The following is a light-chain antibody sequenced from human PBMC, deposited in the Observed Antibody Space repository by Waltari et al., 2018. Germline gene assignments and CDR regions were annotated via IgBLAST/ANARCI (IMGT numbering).Light chain of an antibody. J-gene: IGKJ1*01. CDR3: QKHDTLPAT. V-gene: IGKV3-20*01. Sequence: EIVLTQSPGTASLSPGERVTLSCRASQTVGSSILAWYQQKPGQAPRLVIYRASRRATGIPDRFSGSGSGTDFSLTISRLEPEDFAVYYCQKHDTLPATFGQGTKVEIK. CDR1: QTVGSSI. CDR2: RAS.